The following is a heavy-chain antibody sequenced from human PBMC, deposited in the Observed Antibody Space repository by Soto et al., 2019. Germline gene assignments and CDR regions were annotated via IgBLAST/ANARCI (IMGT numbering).Heavy chain of an antibody. Sequence: EVQLLESGGGLVQPGGSLRLSCAASGFTFSSYAMNWVRLAPGKGLEWVSVISGSGSSTYYADSVKGRFTISRDNSKNTLYLQMNSLRAEDTAVYYCASRSSGWYFDYWGQGTLVTVSS. V-gene: IGHV3-23*01. CDR2: ISGSGSST. CDR3: ASRSSGWYFDY. CDR1: GFTFSSYA. J-gene: IGHJ4*02. D-gene: IGHD6-19*01.